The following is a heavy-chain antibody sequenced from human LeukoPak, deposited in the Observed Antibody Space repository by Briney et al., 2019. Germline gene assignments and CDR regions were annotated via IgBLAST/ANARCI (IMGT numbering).Heavy chain of an antibody. J-gene: IGHJ4*02. V-gene: IGHV4-59*08. CDR2: IYYSGST. Sequence: SETLSLTWTVSGGSISSSYWSWIRQPPGKGLEWIGYIYYSGSTNYNPSLKSRVTISVDTSKNQFSLKLSSVPAADTAVYYCARTPDRATTLDWSYFDYWGQGTLVTVSS. CDR1: GGSISSSY. D-gene: IGHD3/OR15-3a*01. CDR3: ARTPDRATTLDWSYFDY.